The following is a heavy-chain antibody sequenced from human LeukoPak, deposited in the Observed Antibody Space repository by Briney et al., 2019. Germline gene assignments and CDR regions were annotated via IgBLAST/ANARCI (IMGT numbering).Heavy chain of an antibody. CDR1: GGSIGSSSYY. V-gene: IGHV4-39*07. CDR2: IYYSGST. J-gene: IGHJ4*02. Sequence: SETLSLTCTVSGGSIGSSSYYWGWIRQPPGKGLEWIGSIYYSGSTYYNPSLKSRVTISVDTSKNQFSLKLSSVTAADTAVYYCAGGHIVVVPAAIWLFDYWGQGTLVTVSS. CDR3: AGGHIVVVPAAIWLFDY. D-gene: IGHD2-2*01.